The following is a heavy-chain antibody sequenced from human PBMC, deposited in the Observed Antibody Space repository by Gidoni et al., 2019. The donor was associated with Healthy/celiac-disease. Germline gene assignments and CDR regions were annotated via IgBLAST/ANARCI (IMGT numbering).Heavy chain of an antibody. V-gene: IGHV3-53*01. CDR3: ARALYCSGGSCRDY. CDR1: GFTVSSNS. Sequence: GGSLRLSCAASGFTVSSNSMSWVRQAPGKGLEWVSVIYSGGSTSYADSVKGRFTISRDNSKNTLYLQMNSLRAEDTAVYYCARALYCSGGSCRDYWGQGPLVTVSS. D-gene: IGHD2-15*01. J-gene: IGHJ4*02. CDR2: IYSGGST.